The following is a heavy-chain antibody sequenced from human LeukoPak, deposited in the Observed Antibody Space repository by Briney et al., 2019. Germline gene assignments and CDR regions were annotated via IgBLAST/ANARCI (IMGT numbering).Heavy chain of an antibody. J-gene: IGHJ3*02. Sequence: SVKVSCKASGGTFSSFAISWVRQAPGQGLEWMGGIIPIFGTANYAQKFQGRVTMTRDTSTSTVYMELSSLRSEDTAVYYCARDYRLVGAYAFDIWGQGTMVTVSS. D-gene: IGHD1-26*01. CDR3: ARDYRLVGAYAFDI. V-gene: IGHV1-69*05. CDR2: IIPIFGTA. CDR1: GGTFSSFA.